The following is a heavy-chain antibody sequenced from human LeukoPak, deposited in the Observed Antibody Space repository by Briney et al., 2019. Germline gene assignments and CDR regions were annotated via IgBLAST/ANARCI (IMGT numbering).Heavy chain of an antibody. CDR2: IYYSGST. D-gene: IGHD3-22*01. CDR1: GGSISSSSYY. Sequence: PSETLSLTCTVSGGSISSSSYYWGWIRQPPGTGLEWIGSIYYSGSTYYNPSLKSRVTISVDTSKNQFSLKLSSVTAADTAVYYCARHTSSGTGYYFDYWGQGTLVTASS. J-gene: IGHJ4*02. CDR3: ARHTSSGTGYYFDY. V-gene: IGHV4-39*01.